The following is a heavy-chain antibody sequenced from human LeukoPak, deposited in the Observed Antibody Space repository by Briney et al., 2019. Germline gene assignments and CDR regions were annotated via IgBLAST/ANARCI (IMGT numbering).Heavy chain of an antibody. CDR1: GFTVSSNY. D-gene: IGHD4-17*01. J-gene: IGHJ6*02. CDR3: ARDSLDYGDSSGMDV. Sequence: GGSLRLSCAASGFTVSSNYMSWVRQAPGKGLEWVSVIYSGGSTHYADSVKGRFTISRDNSKNTLYLQMNSLRAEDTAVYYCARDSLDYGDSSGMDVWGQWTTVTVSS. CDR2: IYSGGST. V-gene: IGHV3-53*01.